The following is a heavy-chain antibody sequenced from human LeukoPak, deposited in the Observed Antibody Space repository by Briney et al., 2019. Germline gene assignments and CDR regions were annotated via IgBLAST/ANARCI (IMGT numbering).Heavy chain of an antibody. CDR3: ATAVAEAFLDP. CDR2: FDPEDGGT. D-gene: IGHD6-19*01. Sequence: GASVKVSCKVSGYTLTELSMHWVRQAPGKGLEWMGGFDPEDGGTIYAQKFQGRVTMTEDTSTDTAYMELSSLRSEGTAVYYCATAVAEAFLDPWGQGTLVTVSS. CDR1: GYTLTELS. V-gene: IGHV1-24*01. J-gene: IGHJ5*02.